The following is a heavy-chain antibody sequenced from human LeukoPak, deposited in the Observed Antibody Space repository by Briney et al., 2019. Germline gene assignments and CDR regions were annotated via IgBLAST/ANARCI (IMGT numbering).Heavy chain of an antibody. Sequence: GESLKISCKGSGYSFNSYWIGWVRQMPGKGLEWMGIIYPGDSATRYSPSFQGQVTISADKSISTAYLQWSSLKASDTAMYYCARITELGSYYYGSGSYYNPSLFDYWGQGTLVTVSS. CDR1: GYSFNSYW. V-gene: IGHV5-51*01. CDR3: ARITELGSYYYGSGSYYNPSLFDY. J-gene: IGHJ4*02. D-gene: IGHD3-10*01. CDR2: IYPGDSAT.